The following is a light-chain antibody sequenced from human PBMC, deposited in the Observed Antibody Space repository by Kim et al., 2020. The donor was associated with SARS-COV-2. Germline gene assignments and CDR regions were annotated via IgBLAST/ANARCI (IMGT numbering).Light chain of an antibody. CDR2: RDT. J-gene: IGLJ1*01. CDR3: QSADSRGTYYV. V-gene: IGLV3-25*03. CDR1: ALPDQY. Sequence: SYELTQPPSVSVSPGRTARITCSGDALPDQYAYWYQQKPGQAPVMVIYRDTERPSGIPGRFSGSSSGTTVTLTISGVQAEDEADYYCQSADSRGTYYVFG.